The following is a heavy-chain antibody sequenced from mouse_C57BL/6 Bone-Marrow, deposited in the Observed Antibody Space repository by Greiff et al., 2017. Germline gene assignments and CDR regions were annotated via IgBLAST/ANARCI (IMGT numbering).Heavy chain of an antibody. V-gene: IGHV10-3*01. Sequence: GGGLVQPKGSLKLSCAASGFTFNTYAMHWVRQAPGKGLEWVARIRSKSSNYATYYADSVKDRFTISRDDSQSMLYLQMNNLKTEDTAMYYCVRKGYYGSSYDYAMDYWGQGTSVTVSS. D-gene: IGHD1-1*01. J-gene: IGHJ4*01. CDR1: GFTFNTYA. CDR3: VRKGYYGSSYDYAMDY. CDR2: IRSKSSNYAT.